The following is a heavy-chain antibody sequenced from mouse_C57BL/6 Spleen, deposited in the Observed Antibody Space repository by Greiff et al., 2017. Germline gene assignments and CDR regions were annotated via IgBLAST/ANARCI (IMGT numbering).Heavy chain of an antibody. D-gene: IGHD1-1*01. CDR2: INPRRGNT. V-gene: IGHV1-81*01. J-gene: IGHJ2*01. CDR1: GYTFTSYG. CDR3: ARGGDYYGSSNFDY. Sequence: VQLQQSGAELARPGASVKLSCKASGYTFTSYGISWVKQRTGQGLEWIGEINPRRGNTYYTETFKGKATLTADKSSSTAYMVLRSLTSEDCAVYFCARGGDYYGSSNFDYWGQGTTLTVSS.